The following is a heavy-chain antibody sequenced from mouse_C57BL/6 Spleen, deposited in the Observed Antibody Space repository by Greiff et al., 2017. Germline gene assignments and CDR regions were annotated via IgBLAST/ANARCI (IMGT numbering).Heavy chain of an antibody. CDR3: TTFDYPYFDY. V-gene: IGHV14-4*01. D-gene: IGHD2-4*01. J-gene: IGHJ2*01. Sequence: EVQLQQSGAELVRPGASVKLSCTASGFNIKDDYMHWVKQRPEQGLEWIGWIDPENGDTEYASKFQGKATITADTSSNTAYLQLSSLTSEDTAVYYCTTFDYPYFDYWGQGTTLTVSS. CDR1: GFNIKDDY. CDR2: IDPENGDT.